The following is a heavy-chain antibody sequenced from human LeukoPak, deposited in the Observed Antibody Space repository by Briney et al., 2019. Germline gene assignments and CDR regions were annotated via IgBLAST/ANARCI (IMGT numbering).Heavy chain of an antibody. J-gene: IGHJ6*03. CDR1: GYSISSGYY. CDR3: ARLYQQSKWKSYYYYMDV. V-gene: IGHV4-38-2*02. Sequence: SETLSLTCTVSGYSISSGYYWGWIRQPPGKGLERIGSIYHSGSTCYNPSLKSRVTISVDTSKNQFPLQLSSVTAADTAVYYCARLYQQSKWKSYYYYMDVWGKGTAVTVSS. D-gene: IGHD1-1*01. CDR2: IYHSGST.